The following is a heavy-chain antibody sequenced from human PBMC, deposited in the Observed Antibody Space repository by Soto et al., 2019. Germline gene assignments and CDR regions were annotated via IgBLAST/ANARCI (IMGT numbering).Heavy chain of an antibody. J-gene: IGHJ4*02. CDR2: ISYDGSNK. V-gene: IGHV3-30*18. Sequence: QVQLVESGGGVVQPGRSVRLSCAASGFTFSSYGMHWVRQAPGKGLEWVAVISYDGSNKYYADSVKGRFTISRDNSKNTLYLQMNSLRAEDTAVYYSAKDLLRLGELSFPPPDYWGQGTLVTVSS. D-gene: IGHD3-16*02. CDR1: GFTFSSYG. CDR3: AKDLLRLGELSFPPPDY.